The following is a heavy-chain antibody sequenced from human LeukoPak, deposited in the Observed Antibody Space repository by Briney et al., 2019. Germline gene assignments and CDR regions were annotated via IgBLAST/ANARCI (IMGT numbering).Heavy chain of an antibody. J-gene: IGHJ4*02. CDR2: ISAYNGNT. Sequence: ASVKVSCKASGYTFTSYGISWVRQAPGQGLEWMGWISAYNGNTNYAQKLQGRVTMTTDTSTSTAYMEVRSLRSDDTAVCYCARDFYDTSGYYAFDYWGQGTLVTVSS. CDR3: ARDFYDTSGYYAFDY. D-gene: IGHD3-22*01. V-gene: IGHV1-18*01. CDR1: GYTFTSYG.